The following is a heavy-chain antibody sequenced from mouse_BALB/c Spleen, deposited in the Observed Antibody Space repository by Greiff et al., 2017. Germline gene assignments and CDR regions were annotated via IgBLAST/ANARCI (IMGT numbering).Heavy chain of an antibody. D-gene: IGHD2-3*01. CDR2: ISYSGST. CDR3: ARCDGSEWYFDV. CDR1: GDSITSGY. Sequence: EVKLQQSGPSLVKPSQTLSLTCSVTGDSITSGYWNWIRKFPGNKLEYMGYISYSGSTYYNPSLKSRISITRDTSKNQYYLQLNSVTTEDTATYYCARCDGSEWYFDVWGAGTTVTVSS. J-gene: IGHJ1*01. V-gene: IGHV3-8*02.